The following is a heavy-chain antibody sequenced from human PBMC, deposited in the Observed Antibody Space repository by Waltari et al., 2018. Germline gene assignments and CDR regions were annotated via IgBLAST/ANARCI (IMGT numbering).Heavy chain of an antibody. CDR3: ASVADSGYKTN. V-gene: IGHV3-30-3*01. CDR1: GFGFDNYD. CDR2: ISYDANNQ. Sequence: QVQLVESGGGVVQPGRSLRLSCAASGFGFDNYDMHWVRQARGKGLEWVAAISYDANNQYYTDSVKGRFTISRDNSKNLLYLQMNSLQTADTAVYYCASVADSGYKTNWGQGTLVTVSS. J-gene: IGHJ4*02. D-gene: IGHD5-12*01.